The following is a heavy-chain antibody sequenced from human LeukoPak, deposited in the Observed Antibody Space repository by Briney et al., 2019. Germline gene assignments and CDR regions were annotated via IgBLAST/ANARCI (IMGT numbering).Heavy chain of an antibody. CDR1: GFTFSTYA. CDR3: ARDQLWGPFDY. D-gene: IGHD5-18*01. Sequence: PGGSLRLSCAASGFTFSTYAVNWVRQAPGKGLEWVSTISGSGDSTYYADSVKGRFTISRDNSKDTLYLQMSSVRVDDTAVYYCARDQLWGPFDYWGQGTLVTVSS. CDR2: ISGSGDST. V-gene: IGHV3-23*01. J-gene: IGHJ4*02.